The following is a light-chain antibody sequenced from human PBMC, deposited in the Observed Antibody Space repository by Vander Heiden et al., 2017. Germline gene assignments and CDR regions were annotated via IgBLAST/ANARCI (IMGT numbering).Light chain of an antibody. CDR3: CSYAGSSTR. CDR1: SSDVGSYNL. CDR2: EVS. J-gene: IGLJ2*01. Sequence: QSALTQPASVPGSPGPSITLSCTGTSSDVGSYNLVSWYQQHPGKAPKLMIYEVSKRTSVVSNRFSGSKSGNTASLTISGLQAEDEADYYCCSYAGSSTRFGGGTKLTVL. V-gene: IGLV2-23*02.